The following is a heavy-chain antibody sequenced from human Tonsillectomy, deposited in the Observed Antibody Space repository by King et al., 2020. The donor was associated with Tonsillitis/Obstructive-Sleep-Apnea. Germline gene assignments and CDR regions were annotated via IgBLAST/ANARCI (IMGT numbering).Heavy chain of an antibody. CDR2: ISYDGSNK. J-gene: IGHJ6*02. D-gene: IGHD6-13*01. CDR1: RFTFSSYT. V-gene: IGHV3-30*04. Sequence: VQLVESGGGVVQPGRSLRLSCAASRFTFSSYTMHWVRQAPGKGLEWGAFISYDGSNKYYADSVKVRFTISRDNSKNTPYLQMNSLRAEDTAMYYCARDIPAAGSYYGMDVWGQGTTVTVSS. CDR3: ARDIPAAGSYYGMDV.